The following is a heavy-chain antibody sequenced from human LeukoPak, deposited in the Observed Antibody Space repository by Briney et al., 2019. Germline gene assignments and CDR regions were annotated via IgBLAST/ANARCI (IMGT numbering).Heavy chain of an antibody. D-gene: IGHD3-10*01. CDR2: IYPDDSDT. CDR1: GYAFTSFW. V-gene: IGHV5-51*01. CDR3: ARARGNSYNGLEFDY. J-gene: IGHJ4*02. Sequence: PGESLKISCEGSGYAFTSFWIAWVRQTPGKGLEWMGIIYPDDSDTRYSPSFQGQVTISADKSITTAYLQWSSLKASDTAMYYCARARGNSYNGLEFDYWGQGTLVTVSS.